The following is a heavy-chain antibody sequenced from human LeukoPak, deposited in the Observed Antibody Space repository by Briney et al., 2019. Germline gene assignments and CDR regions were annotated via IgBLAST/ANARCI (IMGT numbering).Heavy chain of an antibody. Sequence: SVKVSCKASGGTFSSYAISWVRQAPGQGLEWMGGIIPIFGTANYAQKFQGRVTMTRDTSTSTVYMELSSLRSEDTAVYYCARDIPYSSGWAYYYYYGMDVWGQGTTVTVSS. CDR2: IIPIFGTA. CDR1: GGTFSSYA. V-gene: IGHV1-69*05. J-gene: IGHJ6*02. CDR3: ARDIPYSSGWAYYYYYGMDV. D-gene: IGHD6-19*01.